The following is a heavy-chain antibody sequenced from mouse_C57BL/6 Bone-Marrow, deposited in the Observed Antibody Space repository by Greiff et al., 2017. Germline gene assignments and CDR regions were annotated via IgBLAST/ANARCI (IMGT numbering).Heavy chain of an antibody. Sequence: EVQLQESGGDLVKPGGSLKLSCAASGFTFSSYGMSWVRQTPDKRLEWVATISSGGSYTYYPDSVKGRFTISRDNAKNTLYLQMSSLKSEDTAMYYCARQNWDYFDYWGQGTTLKVSS. J-gene: IGHJ2*01. CDR3: ARQNWDYFDY. V-gene: IGHV5-6*01. D-gene: IGHD4-1*01. CDR1: GFTFSSYG. CDR2: ISSGGSYT.